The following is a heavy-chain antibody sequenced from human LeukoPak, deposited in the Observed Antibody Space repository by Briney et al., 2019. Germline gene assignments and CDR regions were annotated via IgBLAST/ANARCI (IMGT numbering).Heavy chain of an antibody. CDR2: ISAYNGDK. CDR3: ARDTSPMVSPFDC. Sequence: ASVKVSCKAAGYTFNSHGISWVRQSPGQGLEWMGAISAYNGDKDIAQNFQGRLTMTTDTSTTTAYMELRSLRSDDTAVYYCARDTSPMVSPFDCWGQGTLVTVSS. V-gene: IGHV1-18*01. J-gene: IGHJ4*02. CDR1: GYTFNSHG. D-gene: IGHD5-18*01.